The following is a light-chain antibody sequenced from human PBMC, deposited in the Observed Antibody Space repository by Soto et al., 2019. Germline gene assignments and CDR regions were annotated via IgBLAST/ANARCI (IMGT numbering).Light chain of an antibody. J-gene: IGKJ4*01. V-gene: IGKV3-20*01. CDR3: QQYGSSPT. Sequence: EIVLTQSPATLSLSPGERATLSCRASQSISNYLAWYQQKPGQAPRLLIYGASSRATGIPDRFSGSGSGTDFTLTISRLEPEDFAVYYCQQYGSSPTFGGGTKVDIK. CDR2: GAS. CDR1: QSISNY.